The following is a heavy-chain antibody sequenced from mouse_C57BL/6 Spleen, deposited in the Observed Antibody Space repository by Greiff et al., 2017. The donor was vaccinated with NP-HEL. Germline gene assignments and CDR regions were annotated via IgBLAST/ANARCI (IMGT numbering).Heavy chain of an antibody. V-gene: IGHV3-6*01. J-gene: IGHJ4*01. CDR1: GYSITSGYY. CDR3: ARAAYYDYDFYAMDY. D-gene: IGHD2-4*01. Sequence: EVKLEESGPGLVKPSQSLSLTCSVTGYSITSGYYWNWIRQFPGNKLEWMGYISYDGSNNYNPSLKNRISITRDTSKNQFFLKLNSVTTEDTATYYCARAAYYDYDFYAMDYWGQGTSVTVSS. CDR2: ISYDGSN.